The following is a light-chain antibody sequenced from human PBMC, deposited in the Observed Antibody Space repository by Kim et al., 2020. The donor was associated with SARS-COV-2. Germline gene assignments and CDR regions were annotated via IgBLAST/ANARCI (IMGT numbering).Light chain of an antibody. CDR1: TGTVTSGHY. J-gene: IGLJ3*02. Sequence: QAVVTQEPSLTVSPGGTVTLTCGSNTGTVTSGHYPYWFQQKPGQAPKALIYDTTNKRSWTPARFSGSLLGGKAALTLSGAQPEDEAEYYCLLYFSGARVFGGGTQLTVL. CDR2: DTT. CDR3: LLYFSGARV. V-gene: IGLV7-46*01.